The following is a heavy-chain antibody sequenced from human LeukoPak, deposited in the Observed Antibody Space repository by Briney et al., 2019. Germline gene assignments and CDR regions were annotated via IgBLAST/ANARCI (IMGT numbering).Heavy chain of an antibody. CDR3: ARDSPRYCSGGSCYSPGY. J-gene: IGHJ4*02. D-gene: IGHD2-15*01. Sequence: GGSLTLSCAASGFTFSTYTMNWVRQAPGKGLEWVSSITISSRYIYYADSVKGRFTISRDNSKNTLYLQMNSLRAEDTAVYYCARDSPRYCSGGSCYSPGYWGQGTLVTVSS. CDR2: ITISSRYI. CDR1: GFTFSTYT. V-gene: IGHV3-21*01.